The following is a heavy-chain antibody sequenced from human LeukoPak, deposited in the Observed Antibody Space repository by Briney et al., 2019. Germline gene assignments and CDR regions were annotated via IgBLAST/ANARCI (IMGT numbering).Heavy chain of an antibody. D-gene: IGHD6-6*01. Sequence: KTSETLSLTCAVYGGSFSGYYWSWIRQPPGKGLEWIGEINHSGSTNYNPSLKSRVTISVDTSKKQFSLNLSSATAADTAVYYCAGPGAARLDYWGQGILVTVSS. J-gene: IGHJ4*02. CDR2: INHSGST. CDR3: AGPGAARLDY. CDR1: GGSFSGYY. V-gene: IGHV4-34*01.